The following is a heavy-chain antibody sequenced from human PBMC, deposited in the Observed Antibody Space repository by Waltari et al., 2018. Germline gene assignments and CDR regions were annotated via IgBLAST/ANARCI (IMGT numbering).Heavy chain of an antibody. J-gene: IGHJ4*02. V-gene: IGHV3-23*01. CDR1: GITFTDFA. CDR3: SKYIQRGDEGY. Sequence: EEQLLESGGDLVQPGGSLRLSCEASGITFTDFAMNWVRQSPGKGLEWVSVIGGDSKNIHYADSVKGRFTISRDNSKNTVYMEMKSLRAEDTAVYYCSKYIQRGDEGYWGQGTLVTVSS. CDR2: IGGDSKNI.